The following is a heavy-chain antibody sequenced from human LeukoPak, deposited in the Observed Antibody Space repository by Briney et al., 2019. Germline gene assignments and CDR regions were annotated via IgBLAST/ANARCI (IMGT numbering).Heavy chain of an antibody. Sequence: GGSLRLSCLLSLFTFCRYAMHCVRRAPGKGLEYVSAISSYVGSTYYADSVTARFTIPRHNSQTTLYSQMSSLRAEDTAVYYCVKDLFPRELFVVVVPAATLDCWGEGTLVTVSS. V-gene: IGHV3-64D*06. CDR2: ISSYVGST. CDR3: VKDLFPRELFVVVVPAATLDC. J-gene: IGHJ4*02. CDR1: LFTFCRYA. D-gene: IGHD2-2*01.